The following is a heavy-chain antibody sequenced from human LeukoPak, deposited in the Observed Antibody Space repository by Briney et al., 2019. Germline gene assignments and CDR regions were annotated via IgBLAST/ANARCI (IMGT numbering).Heavy chain of an antibody. CDR3: AREGAFFEGGFDY. CDR1: GFTFSSYA. D-gene: IGHD3-3*02. V-gene: IGHV3-64*01. Sequence: GGSLRLSCAASGFTFSSYAMHWVRQAPGKGLEYVSAISSNEGSTYYANSVKGRFTISRDNSKNTLYLQMGSLRAEDMAVYYCAREGAFFEGGFDYWGQGTLVTVSS. CDR2: ISSNEGST. J-gene: IGHJ4*02.